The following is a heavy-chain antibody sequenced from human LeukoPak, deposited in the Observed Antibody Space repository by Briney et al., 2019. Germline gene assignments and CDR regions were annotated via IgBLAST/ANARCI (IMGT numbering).Heavy chain of an antibody. CDR2: ISSSGCTI. CDR3: ARDVEAGDFWSGTANDY. CDR1: VYLFSRYA. D-gene: IGHD3-3*01. J-gene: IGHJ4*02. Sequence: GGTQRLFCAASVYLFSRYAVIWARQAPAKGLEGVTYISSSGCTIHYADSVKGRYTVSRDNAKTSMYPQMNRLRAEDTAVYYCARDVEAGDFWSGTANDYWAREAWSPSPQ. V-gene: IGHV3-48*04.